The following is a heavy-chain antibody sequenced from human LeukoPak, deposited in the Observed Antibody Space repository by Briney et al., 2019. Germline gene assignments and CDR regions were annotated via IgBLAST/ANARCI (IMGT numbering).Heavy chain of an antibody. V-gene: IGHV3-53*01. J-gene: IGHJ3*02. CDR2: IYSDGNT. D-gene: IGHD3-16*02. Sequence: GGSLRLSCPGSGLTVSSNYMNWVRQAAAKGLEWVSVIYSDGNTYYADSVKGRFTISRDNSKNTLYLQMNSLRAEDAAVYYCASAMYYDYVWGSYHDAFDIWGQGTMVTVSS. CDR3: ASAMYYDYVWGSYHDAFDI. CDR1: GLTVSSNY.